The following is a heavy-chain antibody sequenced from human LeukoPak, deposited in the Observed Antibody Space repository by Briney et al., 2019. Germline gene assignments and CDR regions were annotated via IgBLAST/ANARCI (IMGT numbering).Heavy chain of an antibody. D-gene: IGHD1-26*01. CDR3: ARHWEGVESDAFDI. Sequence: GGSLRLSCAASGFTFEIYWMSWVRQAPGKGLEWVANIRKDGSEKNYVDSVKGRYTISRDNAKNSLYLQMNSLRADDTALYYCARHWEGVESDAFDIWGQGTMVTVSS. J-gene: IGHJ3*02. CDR1: GFTFEIYW. V-gene: IGHV3-7*04. CDR2: IRKDGSEK.